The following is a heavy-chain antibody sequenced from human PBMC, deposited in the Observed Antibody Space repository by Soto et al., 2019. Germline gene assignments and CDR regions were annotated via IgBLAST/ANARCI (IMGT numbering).Heavy chain of an antibody. Sequence: PSETLSLTCTVSVGSISSYYWSWIRQPPGKGLEWIGYIYYSGSTNYNPSLKSRVTISVDTSKNQFSLKLSSVTAADTAVYYCAKRERAARSGYYYYMDVWGKGTTVTVSS. V-gene: IGHV4-59*08. CDR1: VGSISSYY. J-gene: IGHJ6*03. D-gene: IGHD6-6*01. CDR2: IYYSGST. CDR3: AKRERAARSGYYYYMDV.